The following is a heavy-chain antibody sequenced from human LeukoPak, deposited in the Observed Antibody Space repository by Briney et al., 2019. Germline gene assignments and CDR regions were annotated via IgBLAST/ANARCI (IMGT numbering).Heavy chain of an antibody. CDR2: ISNSGTT. CDR1: GDSVTSGGYF. V-gene: IGHV4-31*03. Sequence: SETLSLTCTVSGDSVTSGGYFWTWIRHHPGKGLEWICYISNSGTTSYNPSLKSRVSISVDTSNNQFSLSLSSVTAADTAVYYCARDVVVTSSPDAFDIWGQGTMVAVSS. J-gene: IGHJ3*02. D-gene: IGHD2-21*02. CDR3: ARDVVVTSSPDAFDI.